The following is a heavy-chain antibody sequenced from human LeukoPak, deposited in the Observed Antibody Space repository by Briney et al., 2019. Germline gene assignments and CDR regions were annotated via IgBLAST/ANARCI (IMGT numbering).Heavy chain of an antibody. J-gene: IGHJ4*02. V-gene: IGHV3-30*18. Sequence: GGSLRLSCAASGFTFSSYGTHWVRQAPGKGLEWVATTSYDGSEKYYADSVKGRFTISRDDSKNTLYLQMSSLRAEDTAVYYCAKPSGSGSNGYIDYWGQGTLVTVSS. CDR1: GFTFSSYG. CDR3: AKPSGSGSNGYIDY. CDR2: TSYDGSEK. D-gene: IGHD3-10*01.